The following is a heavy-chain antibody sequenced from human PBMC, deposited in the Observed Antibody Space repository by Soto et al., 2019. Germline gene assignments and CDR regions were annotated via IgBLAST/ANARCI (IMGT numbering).Heavy chain of an antibody. J-gene: IGHJ5*02. CDR2: TYYRSKWFN. CDR1: GDSVSSNSAA. Sequence: PSQTLSLTCAISGDSVSSNSAAWTWIRQSPSRGLEFLGRTYYRSKWFNDYAISVKSRITINPDTSKNQVSLQLNSVTPEDTAVYYCAREVEHQLDYNWFDPWGQGTLVTVSS. CDR3: AREVEHQLDYNWFDP. D-gene: IGHD6-13*01. V-gene: IGHV6-1*01.